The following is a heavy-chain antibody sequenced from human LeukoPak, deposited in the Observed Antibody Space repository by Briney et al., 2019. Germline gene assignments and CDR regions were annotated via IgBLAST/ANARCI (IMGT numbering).Heavy chain of an antibody. CDR3: ARGSQLARVDYFDY. V-gene: IGHV1-69*05. J-gene: IGHJ4*02. CDR1: GGTFSSYA. CDR2: IIPIFGTA. Sequence: SVKVSCKASGGTFSSYAISWVRQAPGQGLEWMGRIIPIFGTANYAQKFQGRVTITTDESTSTAYMELSSLRSEDTAVYYCARGSQLARVDYFDYWGQGTLVTVSS. D-gene: IGHD6-6*01.